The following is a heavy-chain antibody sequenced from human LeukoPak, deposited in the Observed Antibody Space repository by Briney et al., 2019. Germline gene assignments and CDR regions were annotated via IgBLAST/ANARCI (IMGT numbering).Heavy chain of an antibody. J-gene: IGHJ4*02. CDR2: VSYDGTKK. CDR1: GFTFSTFA. CDR3: AKDRNWNYFDY. D-gene: IGHD1-20*01. Sequence: GGPLRLSCAASGFTFSTFAMHWVRQAPGKGLEWVAIVSYDGTKKYFADSVRGRFTISRDNAKNTLYLQMNSLRAEDTAVYYCAKDRNWNYFDYWGQGNLVTVSS. V-gene: IGHV3-30*18.